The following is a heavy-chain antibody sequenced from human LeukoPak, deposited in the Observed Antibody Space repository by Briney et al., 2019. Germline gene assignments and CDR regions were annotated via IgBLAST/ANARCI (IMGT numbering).Heavy chain of an antibody. Sequence: PSETLSLTCGVYGGSFSAYYWTWIRQPPGKGLEWIGEINHSGSTNYNPSLKSRVTMSVDTSKNQFSLKLRSVTAADTAVYYCARHPFSDGFDIWGQGTMVTVSS. V-gene: IGHV4-34*01. J-gene: IGHJ3*02. CDR1: GGSFSAYY. CDR2: INHSGST. CDR3: ARHPFSDGFDI.